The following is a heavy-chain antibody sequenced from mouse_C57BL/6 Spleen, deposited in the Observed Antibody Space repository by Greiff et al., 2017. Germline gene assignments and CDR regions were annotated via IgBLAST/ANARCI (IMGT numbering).Heavy chain of an antibody. J-gene: IGHJ2*01. D-gene: IGHD1-1*01. CDR3: AIYGSSEDYFDY. V-gene: IGHV1-50*01. Sequence: QVQLQQSGAELVKPGASVQLSCKASGYTFTSYWMQWVKQRPGQGLEWIGEIDPSDSYTNYNQKFKGKATLTVDTSSSTAYMQLSSLTSEDSAVYYCAIYGSSEDYFDYWGQGTTLTVSS. CDR1: GYTFTSYW. CDR2: IDPSDSYT.